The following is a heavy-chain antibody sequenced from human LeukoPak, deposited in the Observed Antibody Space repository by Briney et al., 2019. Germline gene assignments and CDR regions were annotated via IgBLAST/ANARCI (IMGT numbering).Heavy chain of an antibody. CDR2: ISGTGSSS. V-gene: IGHV3-23*01. CDR1: GFTFSSYA. CDR3: AKAMIAVAAPYYFDY. D-gene: IGHD3-22*01. J-gene: IGHJ4*02. Sequence: PGGSLRLSCAASGFTFSSYAMSWVRQAPGKGLEWVSAISGTGSSSYSADSVKGRFTISRDNSKNTLYLQMNSLRAEDTAVYYCAKAMIAVAAPYYFDYWGQGTLVTVSS.